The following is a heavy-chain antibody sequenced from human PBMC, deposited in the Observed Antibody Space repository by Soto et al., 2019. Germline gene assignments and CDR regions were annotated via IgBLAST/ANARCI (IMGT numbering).Heavy chain of an antibody. Sequence: EFLKICCKGSGYSFTSYWIGWVRRMPGKGLEWMGIIYPGDSDTRYSPSFQGQVTISADKSISTAYLQWSSLKASDTAMYYCAVAGKDYYYGMDVWGQGTTVTVSS. CDR2: IYPGDSDT. CDR3: AVAGKDYYYGMDV. CDR1: GYSFTSYW. D-gene: IGHD6-19*01. V-gene: IGHV5-51*01. J-gene: IGHJ6*02.